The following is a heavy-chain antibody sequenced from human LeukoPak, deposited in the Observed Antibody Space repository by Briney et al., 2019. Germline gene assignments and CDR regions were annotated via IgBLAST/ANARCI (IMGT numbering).Heavy chain of an antibody. V-gene: IGHV1-69*13. CDR3: ASWYSSSWYGKSYWFDP. CDR1: GHTFSSYA. D-gene: IGHD6-13*01. Sequence: GASVKVSCKASGHTFSSYAISWVRQAPGQGLEWMGGIIPIFGTANYAQKFQGRVTITADESTSTAYMELSSLRSEDAAVYYCASWYSSSWYGKSYWFDPWGQGTLVTVSS. CDR2: IIPIFGTA. J-gene: IGHJ5*02.